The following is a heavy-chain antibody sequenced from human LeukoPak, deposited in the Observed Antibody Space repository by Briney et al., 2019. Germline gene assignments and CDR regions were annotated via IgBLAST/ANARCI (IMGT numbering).Heavy chain of an antibody. CDR3: ARPIPTLSIVGANGLAFDI. J-gene: IGHJ3*02. Sequence: GGSLRLSCAASGFTFSSYSMNWVRQAPGKGLEWVSYISSSSSTIYCADSVKGRFTISRDNAKNSLYLQMNSLRAEDTAVYYCARPIPTLSIVGANGLAFDIWGQGTMVTVSS. CDR2: ISSSSSTI. CDR1: GFTFSSYS. V-gene: IGHV3-48*01. D-gene: IGHD1-26*01.